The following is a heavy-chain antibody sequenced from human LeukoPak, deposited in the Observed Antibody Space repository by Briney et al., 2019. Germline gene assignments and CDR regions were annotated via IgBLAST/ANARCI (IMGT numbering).Heavy chain of an antibody. CDR2: IYYSGST. CDR1: GGSISSSGYY. D-gene: IGHD6-19*01. CDR3: ARVRYSSGWYGSNWFDP. Sequence: SETLSLTCTVSGGSISSSGYYWGWIRQPPGKGLEWIGSIYYSGSTYDNPSVKSRVTISVDTSKNQFSLKLGSVTAADTAVYYCARVRYSSGWYGSNWFDPWGQGTLVTVSS. V-gene: IGHV4-39*07. J-gene: IGHJ5*02.